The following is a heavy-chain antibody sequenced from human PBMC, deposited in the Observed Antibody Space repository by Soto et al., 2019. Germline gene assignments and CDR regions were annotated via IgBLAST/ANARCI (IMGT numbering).Heavy chain of an antibody. D-gene: IGHD2-21*01. Sequence: QVRLVQAGAEAKKPGSSVKVSCKASVGTFSSYAISWVLQAPGHGVEWMRGCIFIFGTANYAQKYQGRVTIGADNSPITAYKERSSLRSEDTAVYYCAREVIATDPRYNGMDDCGQGTKVTVSS. CDR2: CIFIFGTA. J-gene: IGHJ6*02. CDR3: AREVIATDPRYNGMDD. CDR1: VGTFSSYA. V-gene: IGHV1-69*06.